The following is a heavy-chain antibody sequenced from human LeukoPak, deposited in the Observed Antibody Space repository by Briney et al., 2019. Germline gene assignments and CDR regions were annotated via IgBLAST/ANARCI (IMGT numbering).Heavy chain of an antibody. CDR3: ARNGGIAAIDY. CDR1: GGSISSYY. D-gene: IGHD6-13*01. V-gene: IGHV4-59*01. CDR2: IYYSGST. Sequence: SETLSLTCTVSGGSISSYYWSWIRQPPGKGLEWIGNIYYSGSTNYNPPLKSRVTISVDTSKNQFSLKLSSVTAADTAVYYCARNGGIAAIDYWGQGTLVTVSS. J-gene: IGHJ4*02.